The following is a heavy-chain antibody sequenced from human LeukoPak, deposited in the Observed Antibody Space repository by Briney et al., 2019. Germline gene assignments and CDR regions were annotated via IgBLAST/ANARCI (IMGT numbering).Heavy chain of an antibody. Sequence: ASVTVSCKASGYTFTGYYMHWVRQAPGQGLEWMGWINPNSGGTNYAQKFQGRVTMTRDTSISTAYMELSRLRSDDTAVYYCARARRIAVAGTSLPGGRFDVWGQGTTVTVSS. CDR2: INPNSGGT. D-gene: IGHD6-19*01. J-gene: IGHJ6*02. CDR3: ARARRIAVAGTSLPGGRFDV. V-gene: IGHV1-2*02. CDR1: GYTFTGYY.